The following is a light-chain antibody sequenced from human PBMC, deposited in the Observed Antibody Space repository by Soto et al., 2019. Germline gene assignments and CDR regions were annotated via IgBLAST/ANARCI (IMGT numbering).Light chain of an antibody. CDR1: QTVSSSY. J-gene: IGKJ1*01. V-gene: IGKV3-20*01. Sequence: EIVLTQSPGTLSLSPGERATLSCRASQTVSSSYLAWYQQKPGQAPRLLIYGASNRATGIPDRFGGSGSGADFTLTISRLEPEDFAVYYCQQYGRSPRTFGQGTKVEI. CDR3: QQYGRSPRT. CDR2: GAS.